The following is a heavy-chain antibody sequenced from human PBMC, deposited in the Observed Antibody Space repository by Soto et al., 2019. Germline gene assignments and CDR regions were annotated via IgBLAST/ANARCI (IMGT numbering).Heavy chain of an antibody. Sequence: GGSLRLSCAASGFTVSSNYMSWVRQAPGKGLEWVSAIYSGGSTYYADSVKGRFTISRDNSKNTLYLQMNSLRAEDTAVYYCASLGYYYARSGYYSPGGYDYWGQGTLVTVSS. J-gene: IGHJ4*02. D-gene: IGHD3-22*01. CDR3: ASLGYYYARSGYYSPGGYDY. CDR1: GFTVSSNY. CDR2: IYSGGST. V-gene: IGHV3-53*01.